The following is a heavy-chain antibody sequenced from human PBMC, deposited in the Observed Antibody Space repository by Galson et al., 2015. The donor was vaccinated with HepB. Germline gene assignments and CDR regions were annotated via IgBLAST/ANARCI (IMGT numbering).Heavy chain of an antibody. D-gene: IGHD6-19*01. CDR3: AKIDGYSSGWYEPLLAPFDY. V-gene: IGHV3-23*01. Sequence: SLRLSCAASGFTFSSYAMSWVRQAPGKGLEWVSAISGSGGSTYYADSVKGRFTISRDNSKNTLYLQMNSLRAEDTAVYYCAKIDGYSSGWYEPLLAPFDYWGQGTLVTVSS. CDR2: ISGSGGST. CDR1: GFTFSSYA. J-gene: IGHJ4*02.